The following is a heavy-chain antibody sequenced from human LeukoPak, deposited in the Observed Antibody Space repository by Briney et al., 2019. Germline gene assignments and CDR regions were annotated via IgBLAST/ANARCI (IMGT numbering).Heavy chain of an antibody. J-gene: IGHJ4*02. CDR2: ISSDGSST. D-gene: IGHD4-11*01. CDR3: ARDQRVTGRSDIDY. CDR1: GFTFRNHW. Sequence: GGSLRLSCAASGFTFRNHWMHWVRQTPGKGLVWVSRISSDGSSTTYADSVKGRFTISRDNAKNTLYLQMNNLRAEDTAMYYCARDQRVTGRSDIDYWGQGTLVIVSS. V-gene: IGHV3-74*03.